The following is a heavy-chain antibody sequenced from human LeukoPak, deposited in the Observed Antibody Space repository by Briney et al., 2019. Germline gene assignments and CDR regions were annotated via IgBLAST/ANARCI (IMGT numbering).Heavy chain of an antibody. D-gene: IGHD2-2*01. CDR3: VRDYQFIQEV. Sequence: GSLRLSCVASGFTFSNYWMLWVRQAPGKGLMWVSLISTDGKSTRYAESVKGRFTISRDNAKNALYLQMDILRVEDTALYFCVRDYQFIQEVWGQGTTVTVSS. CDR1: GFTFSNYW. CDR2: ISTDGKST. J-gene: IGHJ6*02. V-gene: IGHV3-74*01.